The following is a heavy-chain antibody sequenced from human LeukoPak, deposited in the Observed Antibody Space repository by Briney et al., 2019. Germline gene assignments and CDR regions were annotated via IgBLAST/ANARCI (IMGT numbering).Heavy chain of an antibody. CDR1: GGSFSGDY. D-gene: IGHD6-19*01. J-gene: IGHJ5*02. Sequence: SETLSLTCAVYGGSFSGDYWSWIRQPPGKGLEWIGEINHSGTTNYNPSLKSRVTISVDTSKNQFSLKLSFVTAADTAVYYCARVPLTGVTVAGTTGWFDPWGQGTLVTVSS. CDR2: INHSGTT. CDR3: ARVPLTGVTVAGTTGWFDP. V-gene: IGHV4-34*01.